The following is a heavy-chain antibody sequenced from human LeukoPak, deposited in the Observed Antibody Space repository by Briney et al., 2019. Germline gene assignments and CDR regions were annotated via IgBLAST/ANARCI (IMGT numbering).Heavy chain of an antibody. Sequence: QPGGSLRLSCAASGFTFSSYGMHWVRQAPGKGLEWVSAISDSGTNTYYADSVKGRFTISRDNSKNTLYLQMNSLRVEDTAVYYCAKLRMRVVTASWDYWGQGTLVTVSS. J-gene: IGHJ4*02. D-gene: IGHD2-21*02. CDR3: AKLRMRVVTASWDY. CDR1: GFTFSSYG. CDR2: ISDSGTNT. V-gene: IGHV3-23*01.